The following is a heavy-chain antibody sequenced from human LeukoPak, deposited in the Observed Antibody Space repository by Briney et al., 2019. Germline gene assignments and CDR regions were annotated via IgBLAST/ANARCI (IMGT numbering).Heavy chain of an antibody. D-gene: IGHD6-19*01. CDR3: ARDPSNTSGYYIFLDF. Sequence: ASVKVSCKASGYTFTSYGISWVRQAPGQGLEWLGWISAYNGDTHYAQKFQGRVTMTTDTSTTTAYMELRSLTSDDTAVYYCARDPSNTSGYYIFLDFWGQGTLVAVSS. CDR1: GYTFTSYG. CDR2: ISAYNGDT. J-gene: IGHJ4*02. V-gene: IGHV1-18*01.